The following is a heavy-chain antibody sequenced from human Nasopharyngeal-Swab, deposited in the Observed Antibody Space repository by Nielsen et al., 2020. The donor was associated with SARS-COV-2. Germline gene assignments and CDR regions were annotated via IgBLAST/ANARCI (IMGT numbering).Heavy chain of an antibody. CDR3: ARARRPEYYFDY. Sequence: GGSLRLSCVASGLTFSDYYMSWIRQAPGKGLEWVSYMSNSGSTIYYADSVKGRFTISRDNAKSSLYLQMNSLRAEDTAVYYCARARRPEYYFDYWGQGTLVTVSS. D-gene: IGHD1-14*01. CDR1: GLTFSDYY. J-gene: IGHJ4*02. V-gene: IGHV3-11*04. CDR2: MSNSGSTI.